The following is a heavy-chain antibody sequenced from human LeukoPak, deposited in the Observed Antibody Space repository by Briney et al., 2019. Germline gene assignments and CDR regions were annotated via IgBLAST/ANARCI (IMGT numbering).Heavy chain of an antibody. CDR1: GFTFSSYG. CDR2: IWYDGSNK. CDR3: ARNHDYGGVDYFDY. D-gene: IGHD4-17*01. J-gene: IGHJ4*02. V-gene: IGHV3-33*01. Sequence: GGSLRLSCAASGFTFSSYGMHWVRQAPGKGLEWVAVIWYDGSNKYYADSVKGRFTISRDNSKSTLYLQMNSLRAEDTAVYYCARNHDYGGVDYFDYWGQGTLVTVSS.